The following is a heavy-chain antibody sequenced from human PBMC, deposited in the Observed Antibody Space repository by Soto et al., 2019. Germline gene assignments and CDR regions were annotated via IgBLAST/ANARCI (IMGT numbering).Heavy chain of an antibody. CDR3: ARFPMVRGVIDTYYYYYYMDV. D-gene: IGHD3-10*01. Sequence: GESLKISCKGSGYSFTSYWIGWVRQMPGKGLEWMGIIYPGDSDTRYSPSFQGQVTISADKSISTAYLQWSSLKASDTAMYYCARFPMVRGVIDTYYYYYYMDVWGKGTTVTVSS. J-gene: IGHJ6*03. CDR1: GYSFTSYW. V-gene: IGHV5-51*01. CDR2: IYPGDSDT.